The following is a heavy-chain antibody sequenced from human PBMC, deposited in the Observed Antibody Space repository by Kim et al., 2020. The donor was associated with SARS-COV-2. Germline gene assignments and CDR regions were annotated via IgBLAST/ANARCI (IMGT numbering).Heavy chain of an antibody. J-gene: IGHJ6*03. D-gene: IGHD6-13*01. Sequence: DAVRGRFTIARDNSKDTVKLQMNSLTVEDTAVYYCARGDSTTSYYYYMDVWGKGTTVTVSS. V-gene: IGHV3-30*07. CDR3: ARGDSTTSYYYYMDV.